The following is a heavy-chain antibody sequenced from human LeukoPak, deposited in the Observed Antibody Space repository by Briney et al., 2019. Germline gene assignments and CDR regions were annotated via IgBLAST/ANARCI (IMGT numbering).Heavy chain of an antibody. D-gene: IGHD6-19*01. J-gene: IGHJ3*02. CDR1: GFRFSNYW. CDR2: INQEGNKK. CDR3: ARDHSPSMYGSVWYDAFDI. Sequence: GSLRLSCVASGFRFSNYWMTWVRQVPGKGLEWVANINQEGNKKNYVDSVKGRFTVSRDNAKNSLYLQMDNLRAEDTAIYYCARDHSPSMYGSVWYDAFDIWGLGTKVTVSS. V-gene: IGHV3-7*03.